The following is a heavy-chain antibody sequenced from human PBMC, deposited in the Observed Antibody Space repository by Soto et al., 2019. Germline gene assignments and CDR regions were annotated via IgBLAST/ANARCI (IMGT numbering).Heavy chain of an antibody. CDR2: ISGSGGST. Sequence: QXLSGAGSGFTFSSYSMSWVLQAPGKGLEWVSAISGSGGSTYYADSAKGRFTISRDNSKNTLYLQMNSLRAEDTAVYYCEKWSSSSWYTVDYWGQGTLVTVSS. CDR3: EKWSSSSWYTVDY. J-gene: IGHJ4*02. D-gene: IGHD6-13*01. CDR1: GFTFSSYS. V-gene: IGHV3-23*01.